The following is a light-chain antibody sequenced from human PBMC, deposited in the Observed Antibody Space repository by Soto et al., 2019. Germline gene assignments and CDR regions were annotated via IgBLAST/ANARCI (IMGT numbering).Light chain of an antibody. CDR1: QSVSSSY. V-gene: IGKV3-20*01. J-gene: IGKJ3*01. CDR2: GAS. CDR3: QQYGSSPPIT. Sequence: EIVLTQSPGTLSLSPGERATLSCRASQSVSSSYLAWYQQKPGQAPRLLIYGASSRATGIPDRFSGSGSGTDFTLTLGRLEPEDCAVYYCQQYGSSPPITFGPGTKVDIK.